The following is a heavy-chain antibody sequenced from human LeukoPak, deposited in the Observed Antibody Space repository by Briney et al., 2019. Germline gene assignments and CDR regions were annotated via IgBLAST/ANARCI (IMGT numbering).Heavy chain of an antibody. V-gene: IGHV3-15*01. CDR2: IKSQPDGGTT. J-gene: IGHJ4*02. D-gene: IGHD1-26*01. CDR3: TTDSGPPSGYFDY. CDR1: GFTFSNYA. Sequence: GGSLRLSCGASGFTFSNYAMSWVRQAPGKGLEWVGHIKSQPDGGTTDYAAPVKGRFTISRDDSKNTLYLQMNSLKTEDTAVYYCTTDSGPPSGYFDYWGQGTLVTVSS.